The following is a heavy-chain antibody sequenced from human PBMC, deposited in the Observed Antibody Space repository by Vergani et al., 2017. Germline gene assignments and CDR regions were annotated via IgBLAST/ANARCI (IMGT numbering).Heavy chain of an antibody. CDR1: GGSISSGGYY. J-gene: IGHJ4*02. CDR2: IYYSGST. CDR3: ARGRGYIVVVPAAIPRAYFDY. Sequence: QVQLQESGPGLVKPSQTLSLTCTVSGGSISSGGYYWSWIRQHPGKGLEWIGYIYYSGSTYYNPSLKSRVTISVDTSKNQFSMKLSSVTAADTAVYYCARGRGYIVVVPAAIPRAYFDYWGQGTLVTVSS. V-gene: IGHV4-31*03. D-gene: IGHD2-2*01.